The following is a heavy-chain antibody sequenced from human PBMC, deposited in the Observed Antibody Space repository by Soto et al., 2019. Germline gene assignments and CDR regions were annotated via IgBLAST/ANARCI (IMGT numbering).Heavy chain of an antibody. CDR3: ARRKIAARFLYYFDY. V-gene: IGHV4-34*01. CDR1: GGSFSGYY. Sequence: SETLSLTCAVYGGSFSGYYWSWIRQPPGKGLEWIGEINHSGSTNYNPSLKSRVTISVDTSKNQFSLKLSSVTAADTAVYYCARRKIAARFLYYFDYWGQVPLVPVSS. J-gene: IGHJ4*02. CDR2: INHSGST. D-gene: IGHD6-6*01.